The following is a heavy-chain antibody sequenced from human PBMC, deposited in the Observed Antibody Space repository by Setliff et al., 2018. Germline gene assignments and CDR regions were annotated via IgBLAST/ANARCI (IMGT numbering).Heavy chain of an antibody. V-gene: IGHV4-4*07. Sequence: PSETLSLTCTVSGGSISSDYWSWIRQPAGKGLEWIGRIYSSGITSSGITHYNPSLKGRAPLSIDASKRQFSLKLTSVTAADTAVYYCARMSGFLYMDVWGKGTTVTVSS. CDR3: ARMSGFLYMDV. CDR2: IYSSGITSSGIT. D-gene: IGHD3-3*01. CDR1: GGSISSDY. J-gene: IGHJ6*03.